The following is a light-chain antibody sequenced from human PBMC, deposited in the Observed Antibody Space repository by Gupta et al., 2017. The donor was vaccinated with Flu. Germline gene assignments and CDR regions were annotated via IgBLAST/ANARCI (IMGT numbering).Light chain of an antibody. Sequence: SALPQPASVAGSPGPSITISCTGTSRDVGGYNYVSWYQQHPGQAPKLMIFEVSNRSSGVSNRFSVSKYATTASITISGLQAEDEADYYCSSYTSSSILAVFGGGTKLTVL. V-gene: IGLV2-14*01. CDR1: SRDVGGYNY. J-gene: IGLJ2*01. CDR2: EVS. CDR3: SSYTSSSILAV.